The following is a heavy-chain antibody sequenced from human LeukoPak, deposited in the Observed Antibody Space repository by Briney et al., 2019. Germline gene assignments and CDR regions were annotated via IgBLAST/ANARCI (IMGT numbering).Heavy chain of an antibody. J-gene: IGHJ4*02. CDR1: GYTFTGYY. V-gene: IGHV1-2*02. Sequence: ASVKVSCKASGYTFTGYYMHWVRQAPGQGLEWMGWINPNSGRTDYAQKFQGRVTMTRDTSISTAYMELSRLRSDDTAVYYCARAPGYSSGWYSVWGQGTLVTVSS. D-gene: IGHD6-19*01. CDR3: ARAPGYSSGWYSV. CDR2: INPNSGRT.